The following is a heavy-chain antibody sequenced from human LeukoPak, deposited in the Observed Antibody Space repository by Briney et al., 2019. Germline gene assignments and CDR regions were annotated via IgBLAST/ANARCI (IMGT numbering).Heavy chain of an antibody. V-gene: IGHV1-2*06. CDR3: APDPNKWLRNY. D-gene: IGHD5-12*01. J-gene: IGHJ4*02. Sequence: ASVKVSCKASGYTFTGYYVHWVRQAPGQGLEWMGRINPNSGDTNYAQKFQGRVTMTRDTSISTAYMELNSLRVEDTAVYYCAPDPNKWLRNYWGQGTLVTVSS. CDR1: GYTFTGYY. CDR2: INPNSGDT.